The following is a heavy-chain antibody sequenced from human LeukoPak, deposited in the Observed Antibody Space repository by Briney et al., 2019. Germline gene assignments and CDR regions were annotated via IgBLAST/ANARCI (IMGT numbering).Heavy chain of an antibody. CDR2: MYYSGTV. CDR1: GDSISSSDYY. D-gene: IGHD2-15*01. CDR3: ARRGRILSAFDI. Sequence: SETLSLTCTVSGDSISSSDYYWGWIRQPPGKGLEWIGSMYYSGTVYYNSSLKGRITMSGDKSKNQVSLTLSSVTAADTAVYYCARRGRILSAFDIWGQGTMVTVSS. J-gene: IGHJ3*02. V-gene: IGHV4-39*01.